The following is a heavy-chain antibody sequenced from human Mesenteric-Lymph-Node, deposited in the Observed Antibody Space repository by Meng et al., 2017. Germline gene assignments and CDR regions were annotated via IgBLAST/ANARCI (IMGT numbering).Heavy chain of an antibody. CDR2: ISAYNGNR. V-gene: IGHV1-18*01. CDR1: GYTFTDFG. CDR3: TRDLGGVPGSFFDF. D-gene: IGHD6-19*01. J-gene: IGHJ4*02. Sequence: QGQLVQSGPEVKKPGASLKVSCKASGYTFTDFGISCVRQAPGHGLEWMGWISAYNGNRDYAQKFQGRVTMTTDTSTSTTYLELRNLGSDDTAVFYCTRDLGGVPGSFFDFWGQGTLVTVSS.